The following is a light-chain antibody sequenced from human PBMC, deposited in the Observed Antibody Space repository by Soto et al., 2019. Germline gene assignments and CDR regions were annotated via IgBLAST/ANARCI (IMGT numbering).Light chain of an antibody. Sequence: DIQMTQSPSTLSASVGDRVTITYRASQSINSWLAWYQQKPGRAPKLLIYKASSLESGVPSRFSGSGSGTEFTLTISSLQPDDFATYYCQQYTSYSTFGQGTKVEIK. CDR3: QQYTSYST. V-gene: IGKV1-5*03. CDR1: QSINSW. J-gene: IGKJ1*01. CDR2: KAS.